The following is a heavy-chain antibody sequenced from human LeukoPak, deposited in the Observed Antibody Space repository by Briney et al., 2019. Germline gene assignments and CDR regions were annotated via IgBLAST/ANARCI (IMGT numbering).Heavy chain of an antibody. CDR1: GFTFSSYA. Sequence: PGGSLRLSCAASGFTFSSYAMSWVRQAPGKGLEWVSAISGSGGSTYYADSVKGRFTISRDNSKNTLYLQMNSLRAEDTAVYYCARGSSSWSIGRYFDLWGRGTLVTVSS. CDR2: ISGSGGST. CDR3: ARGSSSWSIGRYFDL. J-gene: IGHJ2*01. D-gene: IGHD6-13*01. V-gene: IGHV3-23*01.